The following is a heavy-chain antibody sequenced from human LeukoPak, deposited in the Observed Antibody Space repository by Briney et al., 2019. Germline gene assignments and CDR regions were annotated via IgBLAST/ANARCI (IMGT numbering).Heavy chain of an antibody. Sequence: PSETLSLTCAVYGGSFSGYYWSWIRQPPGKGLEWIGEINHSGSTNYNPSLKSRVTISVDTSKNQFSLKLSSVTAADTAVYYCARFLGDTYYYDSSGYYSRYYFDYWGQGTLVTVSS. D-gene: IGHD3-22*01. CDR2: INHSGST. J-gene: IGHJ4*02. V-gene: IGHV4-34*01. CDR1: GGSFSGYY. CDR3: ARFLGDTYYYDSSGYYSRYYFDY.